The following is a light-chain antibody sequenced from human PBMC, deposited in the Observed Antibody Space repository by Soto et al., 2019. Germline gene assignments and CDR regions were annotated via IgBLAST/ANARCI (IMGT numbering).Light chain of an antibody. V-gene: IGKV3-20*01. J-gene: IGKJ5*01. CDR2: GAS. Sequence: EIVLTQSPGTLSLSPGERATLSCRASQSVSSNYLAWYQHKHGQAPRLIISGASRRATGIPDRFSGAVSGTDGTITISRLETEDGSLYDCQQPDILPITFGQGTRLEIK. CDR1: QSVSSNY. CDR3: QQPDILPIT.